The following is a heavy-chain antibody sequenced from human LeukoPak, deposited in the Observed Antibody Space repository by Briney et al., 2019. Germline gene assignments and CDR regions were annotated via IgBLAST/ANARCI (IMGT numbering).Heavy chain of an antibody. D-gene: IGHD1-26*01. CDR2: ISYDGSNK. CDR1: GFTFSVYA. V-gene: IGHV3-30*04. CDR3: ARDLSVGSKPDLGFDY. Sequence: GGSLRLSCAASGFTFSVYAMHWVRQAPGKVLEWVAIISYDGSNKYYADSVKGRFTISRDNAKNSLYLQMNSLRAEDTAVYYCARDLSVGSKPDLGFDYWGQGTLVTVSS. J-gene: IGHJ4*02.